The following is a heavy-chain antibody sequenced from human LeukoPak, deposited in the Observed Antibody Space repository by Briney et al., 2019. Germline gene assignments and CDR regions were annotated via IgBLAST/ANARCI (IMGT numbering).Heavy chain of an antibody. V-gene: IGHV1-2*02. CDR2: INPNSGAT. J-gene: IGHJ3*02. Sequence: ASVKVSCKASGNTFSDFYMHWVRQAPGQGLEWMGWINPNSGATKYAQKFQGRVTMTRDTSISTAYMELSRLTSDDTAVYYCARVLGVRNYGGNSNAFDIWGQGTMVTVSS. CDR3: ARVLGVRNYGGNSNAFDI. CDR1: GNTFSDFY. D-gene: IGHD4-17*01.